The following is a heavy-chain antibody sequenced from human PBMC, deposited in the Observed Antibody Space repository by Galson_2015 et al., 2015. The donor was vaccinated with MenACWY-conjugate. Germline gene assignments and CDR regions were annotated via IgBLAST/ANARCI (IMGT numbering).Heavy chain of an antibody. CDR1: GFTFSSYA. CDR2: ISGSGGST. J-gene: IGHJ4*02. Sequence: SLRLSCAASGFTFSSYAMSWVRQAPGKGLEWVSAISGSGGSTYYADSVKGRFTISRDNSKNTLYLQMNSLRAEDTAVYYCAKDGYYYETQPYDYWGQGTLVTVSS. D-gene: IGHD3-22*01. CDR3: AKDGYYYETQPYDY. V-gene: IGHV3-23*01.